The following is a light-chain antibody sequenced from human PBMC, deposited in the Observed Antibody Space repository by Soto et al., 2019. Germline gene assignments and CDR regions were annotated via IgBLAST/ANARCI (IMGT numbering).Light chain of an antibody. CDR1: SSDVGGYNY. J-gene: IGLJ1*01. CDR2: DVS. V-gene: IGLV2-14*01. CDR3: SSYTSSSTLV. Sequence: QSALTQPASVSGSPGQSITISCTGTSSDVGGYNYVSWYQQHPGKAPKLMIYDVSNRTSGVSNRFSGSKSGNTASLTISGLQAEDKAEYYCSSYTSSSTLVFGTGTKLTVL.